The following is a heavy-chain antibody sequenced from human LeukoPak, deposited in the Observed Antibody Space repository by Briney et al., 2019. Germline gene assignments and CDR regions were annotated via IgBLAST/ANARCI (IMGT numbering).Heavy chain of an antibody. Sequence: ASVKVSCKVSGYIFTDHYIHWVRQAPGQGLEWMGWISAYNGNTNYAQKLQGRVTMTTDTSTSTAYMELRSLRSDDTAVYYCARAGPTALAYYYDSSGYWFDYWGQGTLVTVSS. CDR2: ISAYNGNT. D-gene: IGHD3-22*01. J-gene: IGHJ4*02. CDR3: ARAGPTALAYYYDSSGYWFDY. CDR1: GYIFTDHY. V-gene: IGHV1-18*04.